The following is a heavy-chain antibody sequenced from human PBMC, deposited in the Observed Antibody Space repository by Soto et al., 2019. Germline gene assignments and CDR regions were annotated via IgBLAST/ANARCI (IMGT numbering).Heavy chain of an antibody. D-gene: IGHD3-22*01. CDR1: GYTFTSYA. Sequence: KVSCKASGYTFTSYAMHWVRQAPGQRLEWMGWINAGNGNTKYSQEFQGRVTITRDTSASTAYMELNSLRSEDTAVYYCARSSSYYFIDDYWGQGTLVTVSS. V-gene: IGHV1-3*01. J-gene: IGHJ4*02. CDR3: ARSSSYYFIDDY. CDR2: INAGNGNT.